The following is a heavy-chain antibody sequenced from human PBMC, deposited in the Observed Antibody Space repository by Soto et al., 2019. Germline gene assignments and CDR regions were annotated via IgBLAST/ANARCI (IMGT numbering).Heavy chain of an antibody. V-gene: IGHV4-31*03. D-gene: IGHD2-15*01. CDR3: ARYCSGGSGYLGSDAFDI. CDR2: IYYSGST. CDR1: GGSISSGGYY. J-gene: IGHJ3*02. Sequence: LSLTCTVSGGSISSGGYYWSWIRQHPGKVLEWIGYIYYSGSTYYNPSLKSRVTISVDTSKNQFSLKLSSVTAADTAVYYCARYCSGGSGYLGSDAFDIWGEGTMVTVSS.